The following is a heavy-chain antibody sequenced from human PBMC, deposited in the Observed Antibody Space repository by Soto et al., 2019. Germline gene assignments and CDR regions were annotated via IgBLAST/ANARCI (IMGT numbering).Heavy chain of an antibody. CDR2: ISGSGGST. Sequence: PGGSLRLSCAASGFTFSSYAMSWVRQAPGKGLEWVSAISGSGGSTYYADSVKGRFTISRDNSKNTLYLQMNSLRAEDTAVYYCAKKILGYAAHSDALNVWGQGTTVTGSS. D-gene: IGHD5-12*01. CDR3: AKKILGYAAHSDALNV. CDR1: GFTFSSYA. J-gene: IGHJ6*02. V-gene: IGHV3-23*01.